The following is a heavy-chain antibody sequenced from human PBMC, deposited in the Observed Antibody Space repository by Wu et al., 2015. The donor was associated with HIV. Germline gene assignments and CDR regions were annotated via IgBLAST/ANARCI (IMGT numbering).Heavy chain of an antibody. D-gene: IGHD3-16*01. CDR1: GYSFTDYG. J-gene: IGHJ4*02. Sequence: QVQLVQSGGEVKKPGASVKVACKTSGYSFTDYGIHWVRQAPGQGLEWMGWISAHNGKTKYEQKFQGRLTMTTETSTDTAYMEPRRLTSGDTAVYFCARGHYYDTSSSPMYWGQGTQVTVSS. V-gene: IGHV1-18*01. CDR3: ARGHYYDTSSSPMY. CDR2: ISAHNGKT.